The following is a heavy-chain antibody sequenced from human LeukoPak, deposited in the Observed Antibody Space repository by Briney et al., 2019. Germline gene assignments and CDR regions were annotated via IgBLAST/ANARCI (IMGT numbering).Heavy chain of an antibody. D-gene: IGHD5-18*01. V-gene: IGHV3-30*18. J-gene: IGHJ4*02. CDR1: GFTFSSYG. CDR3: AKEKYRGYSYGSGDY. CDR2: ISFDGRNK. Sequence: PGGSLRLSCVASGFTFSSYGMHWVRQAPGKGLEWVAVISFDGRNKYFADSVKGRFTISRDNSKNTLYLQMNSLRAEDTAVYYCAKEKYRGYSYGSGDYWGQGTLVTVSS.